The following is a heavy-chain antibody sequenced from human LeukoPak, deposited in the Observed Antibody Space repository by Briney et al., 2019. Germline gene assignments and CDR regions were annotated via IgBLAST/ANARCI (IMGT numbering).Heavy chain of an antibody. CDR3: ARDGSDSSGYYYSGYYYYMDV. CDR2: INPNSGGT. V-gene: IGHV1-2*02. D-gene: IGHD3-22*01. CDR1: GYTFTGYY. Sequence: ASVKVSCKASGYTFTGYYMHWVRQAPGQGLEWMGWINPNSGGTNYAQKFQGRVTMTRDTSTSTVYMELSSLRSEDTAVYYCARDGSDSSGYYYSGYYYYMDVWGKGTTVTISS. J-gene: IGHJ6*03.